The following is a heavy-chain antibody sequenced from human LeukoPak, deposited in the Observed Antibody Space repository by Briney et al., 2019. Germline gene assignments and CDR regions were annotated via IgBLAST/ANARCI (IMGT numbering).Heavy chain of an antibody. Sequence: TSVKVSCKASGVTFTSAAMQWVRQARGQRLEWIGWIVVGSGNTNYAQKFQERVTITRDMSTSTAYMELSSLRSEDTAVYYCAAHTDYVYYNGIPMPYYYYGMDVWGQGTTVTVSS. J-gene: IGHJ6*02. CDR2: IVVGSGNT. CDR1: GVTFTSAA. V-gene: IGHV1-58*02. CDR3: AAHTDYVYYNGIPMPYYYYGMDV. D-gene: IGHD4-17*01.